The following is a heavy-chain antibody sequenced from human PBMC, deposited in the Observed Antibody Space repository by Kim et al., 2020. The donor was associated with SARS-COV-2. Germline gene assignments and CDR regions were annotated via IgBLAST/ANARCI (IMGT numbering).Heavy chain of an antibody. CDR2: IIPIFGTA. V-gene: IGHV1-69*13. CDR3: ARNHHGINYGMDV. Sequence: SVKVSCKASGGTFSSYAISWVRQAPGQGLEWMGGIIPIFGTANYAQKFQGRVTITADESTSTAYMELSSLRSEDTAVYYCARNHHGINYGMDVWGQGTTVTVSS. J-gene: IGHJ6*02. D-gene: IGHD2-15*01. CDR1: GGTFSSYA.